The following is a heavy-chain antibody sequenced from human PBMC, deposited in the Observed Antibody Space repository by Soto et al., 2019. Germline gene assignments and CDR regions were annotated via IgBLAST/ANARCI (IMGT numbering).Heavy chain of an antibody. V-gene: IGHV1-69*06. CDR3: ARDRXXXXXXXSKLYYYYGMDV. CDR1: GGTFSSYA. CDR2: IIPIFGTA. J-gene: IGHJ6*02. Sequence: QVQLVQSGAEVKKPGSSVKVSCKASGGTFSSYAISWVRQAPGQGLEWMGGIIPIFGTANYAQKFQGRVTITADKSTSTAYMELSSLRSEDTAVYYCARDRXXXXXXXSKLYYYYGMDVWGQGTTVTVSS.